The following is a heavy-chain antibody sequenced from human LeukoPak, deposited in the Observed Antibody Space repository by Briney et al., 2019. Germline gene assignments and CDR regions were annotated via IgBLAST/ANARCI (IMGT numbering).Heavy chain of an antibody. J-gene: IGHJ4*02. CDR3: ARSSCSGGSCYYDY. CDR1: GGTFSSYA. CDR2: IIPIFGTA. V-gene: IGHV1-69*05. D-gene: IGHD2-15*01. Sequence: ASVKVSCKASGGTFSSYAISWVRQAPGQGLEWMGGIIPIFGTANYAQKFQGRVTMTRDTSISTAYMELSRLRSDDTAVYYCARSSCSGGSCYYDYWGQGTLVTVSS.